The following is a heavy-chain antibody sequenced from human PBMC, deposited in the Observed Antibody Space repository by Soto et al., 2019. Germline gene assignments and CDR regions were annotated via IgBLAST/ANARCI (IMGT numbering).Heavy chain of an antibody. CDR2: IIPMFLTP. J-gene: IGHJ3*02. D-gene: IGHD2-2*01. Sequence: QVQLVQSGAEVRKTGSSVKLSCKASGGTFSSYAFSWVRQAPRQGLEWMGGIIPMFLTPNYAQKFRDRVTITADESTTTLYLELTGLKSDDTALYCCASMPSVILNSYGFVTPFDIWGQGTMVSVSA. CDR1: GGTFSSYA. V-gene: IGHV1-69*12. CDR3: ASMPSVILNSYGFVTPFDI.